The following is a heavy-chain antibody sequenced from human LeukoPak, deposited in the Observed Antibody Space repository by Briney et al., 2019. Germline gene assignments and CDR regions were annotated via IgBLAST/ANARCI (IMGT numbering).Heavy chain of an antibody. V-gene: IGHV4-39*07. CDR3: ARGARTSDILTGYNRPWFDP. CDR2: IYYSGST. J-gene: IGHJ5*02. CDR1: GGSISSSSYY. D-gene: IGHD3-9*01. Sequence: SETLSLTCTVSGGSISSSSYYWGWIRQPPGKGLEWIGSIYYSGSTYYNPSLKSRVTISVDTSKNQFSLKLSSVTAADTAVYYCARGARTSDILTGYNRPWFDPWGQGTLVTVSS.